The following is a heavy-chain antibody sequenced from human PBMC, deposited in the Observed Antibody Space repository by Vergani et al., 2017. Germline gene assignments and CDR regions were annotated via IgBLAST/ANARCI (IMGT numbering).Heavy chain of an antibody. Sequence: QVQLQESGPGLVKPSQTLSLTCTVSGCSISSGDYYWSWIRQPPGKGLEWIGYIYYSGSTYYNPSLKSRVTIAVDTSKNQFSLKLSSVHAADTAVYYCARGHSCSSTSCYVFDADDIWDQGTMVTVSS. CDR1: GCSISSGDYY. J-gene: IGHJ3*02. V-gene: IGHV4-30-4*08. CDR2: IYYSGST. CDR3: ARGHSCSSTSCYVFDADDI. D-gene: IGHD2-2*01.